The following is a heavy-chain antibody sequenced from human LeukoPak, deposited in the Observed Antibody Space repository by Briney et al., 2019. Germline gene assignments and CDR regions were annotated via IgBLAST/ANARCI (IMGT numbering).Heavy chain of an antibody. V-gene: IGHV4-39*07. J-gene: IGHJ4*02. CDR2: IYYSGST. D-gene: IGHD6-19*01. CDR3: ARDGEQWLVTSIGQGIDDY. CDR1: GGSISSSSYY. Sequence: PSETLSLTCTVSGGSISSSSYYWGWIRQPPGKGLEWIGSIYYSGSTYYNPSLKSRVTISVDTSKNQFSLKLSSVTAADTAVYYCARDGEQWLVTSIGQGIDDYWGQGTLVTVSS.